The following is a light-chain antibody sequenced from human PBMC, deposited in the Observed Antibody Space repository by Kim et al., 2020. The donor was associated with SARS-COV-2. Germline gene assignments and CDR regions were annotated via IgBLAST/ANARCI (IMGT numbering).Light chain of an antibody. J-gene: IGKJ2*01. Sequence: GESANRSCRASQSISSNLAWYQQRPGQAPRRLIYGASTRATGVPARFSGSGSGTEFTLTISSLQSEDFAVYYCQQYNKWPGTFGQGTKLEIK. CDR3: QQYNKWPGT. CDR2: GAS. V-gene: IGKV3D-15*01. CDR1: QSISSN.